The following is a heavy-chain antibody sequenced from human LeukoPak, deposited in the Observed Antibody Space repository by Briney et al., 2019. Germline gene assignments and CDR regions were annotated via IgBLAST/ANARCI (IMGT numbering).Heavy chain of an antibody. V-gene: IGHV4-59*08. D-gene: IGHD3-3*02. CDR2: VYYSGST. Sequence: SETLSLTCTVSGGSISSYYWSWIRQPPGKGLEWIGYVYYSGSTNYNPSLKSRVTISVDTSKNQFSLKLSSLTAADTAVYYCARLRRSRLAEFDYWGQGTLVTVSS. CDR1: GGSISSYY. CDR3: ARLRRSRLAEFDY. J-gene: IGHJ4*02.